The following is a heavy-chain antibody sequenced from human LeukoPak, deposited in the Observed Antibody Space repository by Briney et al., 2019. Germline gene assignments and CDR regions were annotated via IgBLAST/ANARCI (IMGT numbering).Heavy chain of an antibody. CDR2: IIPIFGTA. J-gene: IGHJ3*02. CDR3: AIEDYGSGSYDAFDI. Sequence: RASVKVSCKASGGSFSNYAISWVRQAPGQGLEWMGGIIPIFGTANYAQKFQGRVTITTDEFTSTAYMELSSLRSEDTAVYYCAIEDYGSGSYDAFDIWGQGTMVTVSS. D-gene: IGHD3-10*01. CDR1: GGSFSNYA. V-gene: IGHV1-69*05.